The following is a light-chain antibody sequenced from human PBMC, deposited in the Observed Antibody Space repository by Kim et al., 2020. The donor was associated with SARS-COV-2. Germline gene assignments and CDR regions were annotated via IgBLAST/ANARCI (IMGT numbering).Light chain of an antibody. CDR3: NSRDSSGNLWV. CDR2: GKN. CDR1: SLRSYY. V-gene: IGLV3-19*01. Sequence: SSELTQDPAVSVVLGQTVRITCQGDSLRSYYASWYQQKPGQAPVLVIYGKNNRPSGIPDRFSGSSSGNTASLTITGAQAEDEADYYCNSRDSSGNLWVCG. J-gene: IGLJ3*02.